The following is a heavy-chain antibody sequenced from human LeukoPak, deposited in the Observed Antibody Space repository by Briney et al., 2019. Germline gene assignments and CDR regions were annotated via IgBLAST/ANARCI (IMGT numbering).Heavy chain of an antibody. Sequence: ASVKVSCKXSGYTFTGDYMHWVRQAPGQGLEWMGWINPNSGGTNYAQKFQGRVTMTRDTSISTAYMELSRLRSDDTAVYYCAGDKYYYDSSGYLPFDYWGQGTLVTVSS. J-gene: IGHJ4*02. CDR2: INPNSGGT. D-gene: IGHD3-22*01. V-gene: IGHV1-2*02. CDR1: GYTFTGDY. CDR3: AGDKYYYDSSGYLPFDY.